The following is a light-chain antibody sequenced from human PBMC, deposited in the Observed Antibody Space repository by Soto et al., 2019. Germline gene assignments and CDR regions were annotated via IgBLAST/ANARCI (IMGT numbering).Light chain of an antibody. CDR1: SSDVGGYKY. Sequence: QSVLTQPASVSGSHGHSITISCTGASSDVGGYKYVSWYQQHPGKVPKLMIYEVSNRPSGVSNRFSGSKSGNTASLSISGLQAEDEAEYYCSSYTRSTTLNVLLGGGTK. J-gene: IGLJ2*01. V-gene: IGLV2-14*01. CDR2: EVS. CDR3: SSYTRSTTLNVL.